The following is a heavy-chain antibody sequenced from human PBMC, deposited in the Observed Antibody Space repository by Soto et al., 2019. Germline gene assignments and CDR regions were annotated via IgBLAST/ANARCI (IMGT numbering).Heavy chain of an antibody. CDR3: ARDFISRGGNSPWFDP. D-gene: IGHD2-21*02. Sequence: SETLSLTCTVSGGSISSGDYYWSWIRQPPGKGLEWIGYIYYSGSTYYNPSLKSRVTISVDTSKNQFSLKLSSVTAADTAVYYCARDFISRGGNSPWFDPCGQGTLVTVSA. J-gene: IGHJ5*02. CDR1: GGSISSGDYY. V-gene: IGHV4-30-4*01. CDR2: IYYSGST.